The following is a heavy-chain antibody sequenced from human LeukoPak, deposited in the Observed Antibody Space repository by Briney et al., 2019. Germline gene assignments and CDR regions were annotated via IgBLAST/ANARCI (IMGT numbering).Heavy chain of an antibody. CDR2: IYYSGNT. Sequence: SETLSLTCTVSDGSPSSYYWIWIRQPPGKGLEWVGYIYYSGNTNYNPSLKSRVTISVDTSRNQFSLKLSSVTAADTAVYYCARVKELIVVGGEIGMDVWGQGTTVTVSS. J-gene: IGHJ6*02. CDR1: DGSPSSYY. CDR3: ARVKELIVVGGEIGMDV. D-gene: IGHD3-22*01. V-gene: IGHV4-59*01.